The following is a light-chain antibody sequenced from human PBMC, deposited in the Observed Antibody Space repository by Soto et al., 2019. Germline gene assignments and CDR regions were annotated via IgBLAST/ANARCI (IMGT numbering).Light chain of an antibody. J-gene: IGLJ1*01. CDR1: SSNNGAGYD. Sequence: QSVLTQPPSVSGAPGQTVTISCTGSSSNNGAGYDVHWYQQLPGTAPKLLIYANKNRPAGVPDRFSASKSGTSASLAITGLQADDEADYYCQSYDSSPSGYVFGTGTKLTVL. CDR2: ANK. V-gene: IGLV1-40*01. CDR3: QSYDSSPSGYV.